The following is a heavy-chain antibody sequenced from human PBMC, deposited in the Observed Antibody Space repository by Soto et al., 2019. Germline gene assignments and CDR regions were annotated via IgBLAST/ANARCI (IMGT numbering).Heavy chain of an antibody. CDR3: AAELSGYSYGRGDLY. D-gene: IGHD5-18*01. J-gene: IGHJ4*02. V-gene: IGHV4-31*03. Sequence: PSVPLSLTCTVSGAPISSGGYYWSWIRQHPGKGMEWIGYIYYSGSTYCSPSIKIRSAISVDRRKNHCSLYLNSVTAADPAGYFCAAELSGYSYGRGDLYWGRGTLVTVSS. CDR1: GAPISSGGYY. CDR2: IYYSGST.